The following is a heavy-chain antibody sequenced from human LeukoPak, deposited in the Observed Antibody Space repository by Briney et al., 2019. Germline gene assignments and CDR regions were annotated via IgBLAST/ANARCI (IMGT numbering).Heavy chain of an antibody. V-gene: IGHV3-9*01. CDR2: ISWNSGSI. CDR3: AKDVPGYCSGGSWYGLGDDY. Sequence: PGGSLRLSCAASAFTFDDYAMHWVRQAPGKGLGWVSGISWNSGSIGYADSEKGRFTISRDNAKNSLYLQMNSLRAEDTALYYCAKDVPGYCSGGSWYGLGDDYWGQGTLVTVSS. D-gene: IGHD2-15*01. CDR1: AFTFDDYA. J-gene: IGHJ4*02.